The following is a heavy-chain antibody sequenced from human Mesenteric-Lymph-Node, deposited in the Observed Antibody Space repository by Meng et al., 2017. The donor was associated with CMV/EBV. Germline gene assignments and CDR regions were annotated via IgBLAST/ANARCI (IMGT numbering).Heavy chain of an antibody. Sequence: SETLSLTCSVSGDSISSLNYYWGWFRQPPGKEPEWLGSIYYSGDTYYSPSLKSRATISVDTSKNHFSLKLSSVTAADTAVYYCARAKGSSGGYYGMDVWGQGTTVTVSS. J-gene: IGHJ6*02. CDR2: IYYSGDT. CDR1: GDSISSLNYY. V-gene: IGHV4-39*07. CDR3: ARAKGSSGGYYGMDV. D-gene: IGHD3-22*01.